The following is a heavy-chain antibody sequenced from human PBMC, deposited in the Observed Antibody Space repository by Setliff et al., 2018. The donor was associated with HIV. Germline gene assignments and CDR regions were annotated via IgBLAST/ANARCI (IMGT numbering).Heavy chain of an antibody. CDR3: ARGGYFDSSAAGAFDV. J-gene: IGHJ3*01. V-gene: IGHV3-30*04. CDR2: ISYDGGDG. CDR1: GFTFSSYA. Sequence: PGGSLRLSCAASGFTFSSYAMHWVRQAPGKGLEWVALISYDGGDGYFADFVKGRLTISRDYSRNTLHLQMNGLRPEDTAVYYCARGGYFDSSAAGAFDVWGQGTLVTVSS. D-gene: IGHD6-19*01.